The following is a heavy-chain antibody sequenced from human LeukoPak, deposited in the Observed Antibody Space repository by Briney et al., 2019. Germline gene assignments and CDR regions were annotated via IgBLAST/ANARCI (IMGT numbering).Heavy chain of an antibody. D-gene: IGHD6-6*01. CDR1: GYTFTSYD. V-gene: IGHV1-8*03. CDR3: ARRQEYSSSSGEAYWYFDL. Sequence: GASVKVSCKASGYTFTSYDINWVRQATGQGLEWMGWMNPNSGNTGYAQKFQGRVTITRNTSISTAYMELSSLRSEDTAVYYCARRQEYSSSSGEAYWYFDLWGRGTLVTVSS. CDR2: MNPNSGNT. J-gene: IGHJ2*01.